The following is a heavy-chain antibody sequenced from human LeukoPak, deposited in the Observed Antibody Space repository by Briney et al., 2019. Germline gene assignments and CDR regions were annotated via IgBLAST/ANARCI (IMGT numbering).Heavy chain of an antibody. D-gene: IGHD3-3*01. CDR2: ISGDGGST. V-gene: IGHV3-43*02. CDR1: GFTFGDYA. CDR3: AKDGESYDFWSGYPPRGYYYYYMDV. Sequence: GGSLRLSCAASGFTFGDYAMHWVRQAPGRGLEWVSLISGDGGSTYYADSVKGRFTISRDNSKNSLYLQMNSLRTEDTALYYCAKDGESYDFWSGYPPRGYYYYYMDVWGKGTTVTVSS. J-gene: IGHJ6*03.